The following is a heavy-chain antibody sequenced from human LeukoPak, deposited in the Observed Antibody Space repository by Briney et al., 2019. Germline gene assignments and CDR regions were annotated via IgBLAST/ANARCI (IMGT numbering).Heavy chain of an antibody. V-gene: IGHV3-7*01. CDR2: IKQDGSEK. CDR1: GFTFSSYW. D-gene: IGHD3-10*01. Sequence: PGGSLRLSCAASGFTFSSYWMSWVRQAPGKGLEWVANIKQDGSEKYYVDSVKGRSTISRDNAKNSLYLQMNSLRAEDTAVYYCARDGFGGSGDFDYWGQGTLVTVSS. J-gene: IGHJ4*02. CDR3: ARDGFGGSGDFDY.